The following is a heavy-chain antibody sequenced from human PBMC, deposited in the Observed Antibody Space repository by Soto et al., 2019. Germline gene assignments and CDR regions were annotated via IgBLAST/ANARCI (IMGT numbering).Heavy chain of an antibody. D-gene: IGHD3-16*01. CDR3: AIMATFVPLNSFDS. CDR2: MNPGSGDT. J-gene: IGHJ5*01. V-gene: IGHV1-8*01. CDR1: GYSFTNND. Sequence: APVNVSCKSSGYSFTNNDVSWVRQATGQGLEWMGWMNPGSGDTGYAQKFQGRVTMTRDISIATAYMELSSLRSDDTAIYYCAIMATFVPLNSFDSCCQGTLVTVS.